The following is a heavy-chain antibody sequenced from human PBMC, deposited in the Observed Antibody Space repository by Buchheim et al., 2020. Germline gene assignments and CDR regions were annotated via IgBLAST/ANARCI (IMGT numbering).Heavy chain of an antibody. CDR2: ISYDGSNK. V-gene: IGHV3-30*03. Sequence: QVQLVESGGGVVQPGRSLRLSCAASGFTFSSYGMHWVRQAPGKGLEWVAVISYDGSNKYYADSVKGRFTISRDNSKNTLYMQMNSLRAEDTAVYYCARDGPDYGGRSYDYWGQGTL. D-gene: IGHD4-23*01. CDR1: GFTFSSYG. J-gene: IGHJ4*02. CDR3: ARDGPDYGGRSYDY.